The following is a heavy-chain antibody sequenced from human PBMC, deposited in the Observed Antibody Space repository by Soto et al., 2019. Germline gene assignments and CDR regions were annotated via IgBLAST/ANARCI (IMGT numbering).Heavy chain of an antibody. V-gene: IGHV4-59*01. J-gene: IGHJ4*02. Sequence: SETLSLTCTVSGGSISSYYWSWIRQPPGKGLEWIGYIYYSGSTNYNPSLKSRVTISVDTSKNQFSLKLSSVTAADTAVYYCARDVYSSSYFDSWGQGTLVTVSS. CDR3: ARDVYSSSYFDS. CDR1: GGSISSYY. CDR2: IYYSGST. D-gene: IGHD6-13*01.